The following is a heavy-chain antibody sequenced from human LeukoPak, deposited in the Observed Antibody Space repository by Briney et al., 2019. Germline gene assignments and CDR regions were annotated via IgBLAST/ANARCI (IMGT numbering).Heavy chain of an antibody. CDR3: ARDLEGILGPHGYDY. CDR2: IKQDGSEK. D-gene: IGHD3-16*01. Sequence: QTGGSLRLSCAASGFTFSSYWMTWVRQAPGKGLEWVANIKQDGSEKYYVDSVKGRFTISRDNAKNSLYLQMNSLRAEDTAVYYCARDLEGILGPHGYDYWGQGTLVTVSS. CDR1: GFTFSSYW. V-gene: IGHV3-7*01. J-gene: IGHJ4*02.